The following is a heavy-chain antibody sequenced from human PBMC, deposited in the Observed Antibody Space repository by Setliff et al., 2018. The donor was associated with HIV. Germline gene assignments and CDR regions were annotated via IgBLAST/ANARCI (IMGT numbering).Heavy chain of an antibody. CDR2: INPHTGVT. V-gene: IGHV1-2*02. J-gene: IGHJ6*02. CDR1: GYIFIRYY. CDR3: ARDLRDGFEEWFSTLDDGMDV. D-gene: IGHD3-3*01. Sequence: ASVKVSCKTSGYIFIRYYIFWVRQTPGQWLEWMGNINPHTGVTKYAERFQGRVTMTMDTSINTLYMGLSRLRSDDTAVYYCARDLRDGFEEWFSTLDDGMDVWGLGTTVTVSS.